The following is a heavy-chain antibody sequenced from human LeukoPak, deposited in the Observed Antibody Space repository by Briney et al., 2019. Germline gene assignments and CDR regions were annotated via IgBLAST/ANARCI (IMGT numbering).Heavy chain of an antibody. CDR1: GYTFTGYY. CDR2: INPNSGGT. V-gene: IGHV1-2*02. D-gene: IGHD3-3*01. Sequence: ASVKVSCKASGYTFTGYYMHWVRHAPGQGLEWMGWINPNSGGTNYAQKFQGRVTMTRDTSISTAYMELSRLRSDDTAVYYCARDQFVLRFLEWHPGGRYYYYGMDVWGQGTTVTVSS. J-gene: IGHJ6*02. CDR3: ARDQFVLRFLEWHPGGRYYYYGMDV.